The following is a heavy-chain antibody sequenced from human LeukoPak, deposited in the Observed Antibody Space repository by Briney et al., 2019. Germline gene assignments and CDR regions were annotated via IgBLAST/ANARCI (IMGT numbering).Heavy chain of an antibody. CDR3: ARLSSSWNY. V-gene: IGHV4-39*07. CDR2: IFYSGST. J-gene: IGHJ4*02. D-gene: IGHD6-13*01. CDR1: GGSISTSNYY. Sequence: SETLSLTCTVSGGSISTSNYYWGWIRQPPGKGLEWIGNIFYSGSTYYSPSLKSRVTISLDTSRNQFSLKLSSVTAADTAVYYCARLSSSWNYWGQGTLVTVSS.